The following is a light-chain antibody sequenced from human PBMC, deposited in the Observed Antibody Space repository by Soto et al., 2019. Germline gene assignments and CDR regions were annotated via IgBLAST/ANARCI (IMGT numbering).Light chain of an antibody. CDR2: GAS. Sequence: EIVLTQSPGTLSLSPGERATLSCRASQSVSSSYLAWYQQKPGQAPRLLIYGASSRATGIPDRFSGRGAGTDVTLTISRLEPEDFAVYYCQQYGSSPPWTFGQGTKVEIK. CDR3: QQYGSSPPWT. J-gene: IGKJ1*01. V-gene: IGKV3-20*01. CDR1: QSVSSSY.